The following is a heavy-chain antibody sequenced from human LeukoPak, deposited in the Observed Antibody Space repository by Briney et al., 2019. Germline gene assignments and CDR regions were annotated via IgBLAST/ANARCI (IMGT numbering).Heavy chain of an antibody. Sequence: ASVKVSCKVSGYTLTELSMHWVRQAPGKGLEWMGGFDPEDGETIYAQKFQGRVTMTEDTSTDTAYMELSSLRPEDTAVYYCATSPQVGYCSSTSCYSSAFDIWGQGTMVTVSS. CDR3: ATSPQVGYCSSTSCYSSAFDI. CDR2: FDPEDGET. J-gene: IGHJ3*02. V-gene: IGHV1-24*01. CDR1: GYTLTELS. D-gene: IGHD2-2*01.